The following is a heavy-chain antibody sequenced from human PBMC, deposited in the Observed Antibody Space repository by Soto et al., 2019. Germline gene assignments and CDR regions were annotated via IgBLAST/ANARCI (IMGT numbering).Heavy chain of an antibody. CDR2: FDPEDGET. V-gene: IGHV1-24*01. Sequence: ASVKVSCKVSGYTLTELSMHWVRQAPGKGLEWMGGFDPEDGETIYAQKFQGGVTMTEDTSTDTAYMELSSLRSEDTAVYYCETDDITAASAIYGMDVWGQGTTVTVSS. CDR1: GYTLTELS. D-gene: IGHD2-15*01. CDR3: ETDDITAASAIYGMDV. J-gene: IGHJ6*02.